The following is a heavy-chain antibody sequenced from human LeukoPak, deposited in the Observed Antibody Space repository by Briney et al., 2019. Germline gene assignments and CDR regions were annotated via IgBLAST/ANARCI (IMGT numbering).Heavy chain of an antibody. CDR3: ATTTIAVAGPAY. D-gene: IGHD6-19*01. CDR2: INPSGGST. CDR1: GYTFTSYY. Sequence: ASVKVSCKASGYTFTSYYMHWVRQAPGQGLEWMGIINPSGGSTSYAQKFQGRVTMTRDTSTSTVYMELSSLRSEDTAVYYCATTTIAVAGPAYWGQGTLVTVSS. V-gene: IGHV1-46*01. J-gene: IGHJ4*02.